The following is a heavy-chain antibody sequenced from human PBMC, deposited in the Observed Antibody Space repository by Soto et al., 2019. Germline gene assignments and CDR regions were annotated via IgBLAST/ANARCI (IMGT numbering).Heavy chain of an antibody. Sequence: SETLSLTCTVSGVSVSSGSFYWAWIRQPPGTGLEWIGFGSYSGTTNYNPSLQSRVTISVDTSRSQISLKVSSLTAADTAVYYCARGATVTQYDYWGQGTLVTVSS. CDR3: ARGATVTQYDY. J-gene: IGHJ4*02. CDR2: GSYSGTT. V-gene: IGHV4-61*01. D-gene: IGHD4-17*01. CDR1: GVSVSSGSFY.